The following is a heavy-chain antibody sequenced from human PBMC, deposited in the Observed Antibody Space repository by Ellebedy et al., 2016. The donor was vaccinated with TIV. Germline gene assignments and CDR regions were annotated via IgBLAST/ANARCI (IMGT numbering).Heavy chain of an antibody. J-gene: IGHJ6*03. Sequence: GGSLRLSXAASGFTFSSYAMSWVRQASGRGLEWIGRVRSKSNNYATAYAASVKGRFTISRDDSKNTAYLQMNSLKTEDTAVYYCARHSTYCTSSSCSYYYYYMDVWGRGTTVTVSS. CDR2: VRSKSNNYAT. CDR1: GFTFSSYA. V-gene: IGHV3-73*01. CDR3: ARHSTYCTSSSCSYYYYYMDV. D-gene: IGHD2-2*01.